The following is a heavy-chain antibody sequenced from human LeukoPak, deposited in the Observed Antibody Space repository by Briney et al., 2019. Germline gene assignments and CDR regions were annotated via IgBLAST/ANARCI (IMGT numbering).Heavy chain of an antibody. J-gene: IGHJ4*02. CDR1: GGSISSHY. D-gene: IGHD4-23*01. Sequence: SETLSLTCTVSGGSISSHYWSWIRQPPGKGLEWIGYIYYSGSTNYNPSLKSRVTISVDTSKNQFSLKLSSVTAADTAEYYCARDLFGNSLFDYWGQGTLVTVSS. CDR2: IYYSGST. CDR3: ARDLFGNSLFDY. V-gene: IGHV4-59*11.